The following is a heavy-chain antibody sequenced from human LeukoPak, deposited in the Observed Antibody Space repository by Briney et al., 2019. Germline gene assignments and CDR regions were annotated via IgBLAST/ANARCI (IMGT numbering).Heavy chain of an antibody. J-gene: IGHJ3*02. Sequence: NRGESLKISCEGSGYSFTNFWIGWVRQMPGKGLEWMGIINPADSDTRYTPSFRGQVTISADKSITTAYLQWSSLKASDTAVYYCARRLSRLGCGDYLSAFDIWGQGTMVTVSS. CDR1: GYSFTNFW. CDR3: ARRLSRLGCGDYLSAFDI. D-gene: IGHD4-17*01. V-gene: IGHV5-51*01. CDR2: INPADSDT.